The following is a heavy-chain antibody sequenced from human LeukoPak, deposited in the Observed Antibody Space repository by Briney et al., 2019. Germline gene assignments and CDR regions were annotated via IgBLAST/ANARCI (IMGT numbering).Heavy chain of an antibody. V-gene: IGHV4-34*01. J-gene: IGHJ4*02. CDR1: GGSFSGNY. CDR3: ARGRYSSGWIDY. D-gene: IGHD6-19*01. CDR2: INHSGST. Sequence: SETLSLTCAVYGGSFSGNYWSWIRQPPGKGLEWIGEINHSGSTNYNPSLKSRVTISVDTSKNQFSLKLSSVTAADTAVYYCARGRYSSGWIDYWGQGTLVTVSS.